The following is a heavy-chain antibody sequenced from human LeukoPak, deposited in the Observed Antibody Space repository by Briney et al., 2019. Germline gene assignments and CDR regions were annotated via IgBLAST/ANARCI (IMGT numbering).Heavy chain of an antibody. CDR3: ARVPYGFYGMDV. V-gene: IGHV1-8*01. CDR2: MNPNSGNT. CDR1: GYTFTSYD. D-gene: IGHD3-10*01. Sequence: ASVKVSCKASGYTFTSYDINWVRQATGQGLEWMGWMNPNSGNTGYAQKFQGRVTMTRNTSISTAYMELSSLRSEDTAVYCCARVPYGFYGMDVWGQGTTVTVSS. J-gene: IGHJ6*02.